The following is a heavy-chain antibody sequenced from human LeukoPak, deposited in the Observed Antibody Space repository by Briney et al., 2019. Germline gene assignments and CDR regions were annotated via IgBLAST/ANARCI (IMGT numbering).Heavy chain of an antibody. J-gene: IGHJ4*02. CDR1: GGSMSSYY. V-gene: IGHV4-59*01. CDR3: ARTRMVRGVINDY. D-gene: IGHD3-10*01. CDR2: IYYSGST. Sequence: SETLSLTCTVSGGSMSSYYWSWIRQPPGKGLEWIGYIYYSGSTNYNPSLKSRVTISVDTSKNQFSLKLSSVTAADTAVYYCARTRMVRGVINDYWGQGTLVTVSS.